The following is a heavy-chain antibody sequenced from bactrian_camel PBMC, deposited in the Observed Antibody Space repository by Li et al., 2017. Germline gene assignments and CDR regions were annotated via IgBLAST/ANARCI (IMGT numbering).Heavy chain of an antibody. CDR1: GYITK. J-gene: IGHJ4*01. D-gene: IGHD1*01. V-gene: IGHV3S53*01. CDR2: HTQSGHI. Sequence: HVQLVESGGGSVQAGESLRLTCAATGYITKLGWFRQAPGAEREAVAIAHTQSGHIFYADSVKGRFIINRVTGNPVTAYLQMNDLKPEDTATYYCAAQDTLGGEWFKRNLYNYWGQGTQVTVS. CDR3: AAQDTLGGEWFKRNLYNY.